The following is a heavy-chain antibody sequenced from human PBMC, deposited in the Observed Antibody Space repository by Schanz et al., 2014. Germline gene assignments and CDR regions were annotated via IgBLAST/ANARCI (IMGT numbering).Heavy chain of an antibody. Sequence: QVQLVESGGGVVQPGRSLRLSCAASGFTFSNFGLHWVRQAPGKGLNWVAVISSDGTNKYYADSVQGRFTLSKDFSKDTLYLQLTSLRPEDTAVYYCARDRPSGYALDFWGQGTLVTVSS. CDR2: ISSDGTNK. V-gene: IGHV3-30*03. CDR1: GFTFSNFG. CDR3: ARDRPSGYALDF. J-gene: IGHJ4*02. D-gene: IGHD5-12*01.